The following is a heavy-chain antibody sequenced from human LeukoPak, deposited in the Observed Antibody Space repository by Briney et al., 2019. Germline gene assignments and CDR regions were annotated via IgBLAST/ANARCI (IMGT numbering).Heavy chain of an antibody. CDR3: ATVGNRTAFDY. J-gene: IGHJ4*02. D-gene: IGHD1-14*01. CDR2: PTPSGSST. V-gene: IGHV1-46*01. CDR1: GYTFTSYY. Sequence: ASVKVSCKASGYTFTSYYMHWVRQAPGQGVEWITIPTPSGSSTPYAQKFQRTVTMTTATSTITLYMDLSSLKSEDTAVYYCATVGNRTAFDYWGQGTLLTVSS.